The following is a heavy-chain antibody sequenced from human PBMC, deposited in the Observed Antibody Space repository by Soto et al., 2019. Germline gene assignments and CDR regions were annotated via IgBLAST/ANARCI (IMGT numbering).Heavy chain of an antibody. J-gene: IGHJ6*02. D-gene: IGHD1-1*01. Sequence: GGSLRLSCAASGFTFSSYAMHWVRQAPGKGLEWVAVISYDGSNKYYADSVKGRFTISRDNSKNTLYLQMNSLRAEDTAVYYCARDGWAQLDPPNYYYYAMDVWGQGTTVTVSS. CDR3: ARDGWAQLDPPNYYYYAMDV. V-gene: IGHV3-30-3*01. CDR1: GFTFSSYA. CDR2: ISYDGSNK.